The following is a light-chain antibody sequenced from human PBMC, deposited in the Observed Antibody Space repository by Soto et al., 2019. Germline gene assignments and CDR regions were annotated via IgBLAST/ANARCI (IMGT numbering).Light chain of an antibody. V-gene: IGKV3-11*01. J-gene: IGKJ5*01. CDR1: QSVSNY. CDR3: QQRSSWPPIT. Sequence: EVVLTQSPAPLSLSPGERATLSCRASQSVSNYLAWYQQKPGQAPRLLIFDASNRATGIPARFSGSGSGTDFTLTISSLEPEDFAVYYCQQRSSWPPITFGQGTRLEIK. CDR2: DAS.